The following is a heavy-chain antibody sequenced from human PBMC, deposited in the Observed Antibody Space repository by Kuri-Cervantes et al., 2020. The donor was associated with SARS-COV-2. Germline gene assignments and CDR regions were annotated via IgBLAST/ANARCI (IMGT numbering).Heavy chain of an antibody. J-gene: IGHJ4*02. CDR2: VRGKANNYAT. CDR1: GFTFSSYA. V-gene: IGHV3-73*01. Sequence: GESLKISCAASGFTFSSYAIHWVRQGSGKGLEWVGRVRGKANNYATAYAASVKGRFTISRDDSKNMAYLQMNSLKTDDTAVYYCTTLIDYWGQGALVTVSS. CDR3: TTLIDY.